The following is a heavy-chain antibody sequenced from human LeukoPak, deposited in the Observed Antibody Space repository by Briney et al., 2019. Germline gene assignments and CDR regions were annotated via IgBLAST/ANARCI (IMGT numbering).Heavy chain of an antibody. V-gene: IGHV3-74*01. Sequence: PGGSLRLSCAASGFTFKNFWMHWVRQAPGKGLVWVSRINPDGSITDYADSVMGRFTISRDSAKNTLYLQMNSLRAEDTAVYYCARGPLPYYYDSSGYTDYWGQGTLVTASS. CDR3: ARGPLPYYYDSSGYTDY. D-gene: IGHD3-22*01. J-gene: IGHJ4*02. CDR1: GFTFKNFW. CDR2: INPDGSIT.